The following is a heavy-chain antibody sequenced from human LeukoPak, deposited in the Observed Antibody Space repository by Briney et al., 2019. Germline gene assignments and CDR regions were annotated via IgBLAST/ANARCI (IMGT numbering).Heavy chain of an antibody. CDR1: GGSISSYY. CDR3: ARVAYSGYDFYFDY. D-gene: IGHD5-12*01. CDR2: IYHSGST. V-gene: IGHV4-59*07. Sequence: PSDTLSLTCTVSGGSISSYYWIWIRQPPGKGLEWIGYIYHSGSTNYKPPLKSQVTIPVDTSKNQFSLKLSSVTAADTAVYYCARVAYSGYDFYFDYGGQGTLVTV. J-gene: IGHJ4*02.